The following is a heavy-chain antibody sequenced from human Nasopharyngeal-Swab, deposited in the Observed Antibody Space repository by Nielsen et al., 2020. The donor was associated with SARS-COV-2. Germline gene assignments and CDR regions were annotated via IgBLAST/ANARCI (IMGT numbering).Heavy chain of an antibody. CDR3: TRVGHVVVGDYYYGMDV. CDR1: GFTFGDYA. CDR2: IRSKAYGGTT. V-gene: IGHV3-49*03. J-gene: IGHJ6*02. D-gene: IGHD2-21*01. Sequence: GESLKISCTASGFTFGDYAMSWFRQAPGKGLEWVGFIRSKAYGGTTEYAASVKGRFTISRDDSKSIAYLQMNSLKTEDTAVYYCTRVGHVVVGDYYYGMDVWGQGTTVTVSS.